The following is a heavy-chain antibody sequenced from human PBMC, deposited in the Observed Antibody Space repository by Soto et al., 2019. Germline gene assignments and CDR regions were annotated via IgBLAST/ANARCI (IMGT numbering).Heavy chain of an antibody. CDR3: ASNWNYAGYYYYMDV. D-gene: IGHD1-7*01. Sequence: ASVKVSCKASGYTFTSYAMHWGRQAPGQRLEWMGWINAYNGNTKYSQKFQGRVTMTTDTSASTAYMELRSLRSDDTAVYYCASNWNYAGYYYYMDVWGKGTTVTVSS. CDR1: GYTFTSYA. CDR2: INAYNGNT. J-gene: IGHJ6*03. V-gene: IGHV1-3*01.